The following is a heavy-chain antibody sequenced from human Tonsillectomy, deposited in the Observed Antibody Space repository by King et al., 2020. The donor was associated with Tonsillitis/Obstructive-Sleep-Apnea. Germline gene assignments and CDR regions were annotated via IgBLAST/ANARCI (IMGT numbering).Heavy chain of an antibody. CDR1: GFSLSNARMG. D-gene: IGHD3-16*01. CDR3: ARILEGGHLVLNNTWFDP. CDR2: IFSNDEK. J-gene: IGHJ5*02. V-gene: IGHV2-26*01. Sequence: TLKESGPVLVKPTETLTLTCTVSGFSLSNARMGVSWIRQPPGKALEWLAHIFSNDEKSYSTSLKSRLTISKDTSKSQVVLTMTNMDPVDTATYYCARILEGGHLVLNNTWFDPWGQGTLVTVSS.